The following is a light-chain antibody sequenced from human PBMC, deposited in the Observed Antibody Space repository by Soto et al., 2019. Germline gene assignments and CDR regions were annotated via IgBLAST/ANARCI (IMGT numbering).Light chain of an antibody. CDR1: SSNIGNNY. V-gene: IGLV1-51*01. CDR3: GTWDSSLSAL. J-gene: IGLJ2*01. Sequence: QSVLTQPPSVSAAPGQKVTISCSGSSSNIGNNYVSWYQQLPGTAPKLLIYDNNKRPSGIPDRFSGSKSGTSATLGITGLQTGDEADYYCGTWDSSLSALFGRGTTLTVL. CDR2: DNN.